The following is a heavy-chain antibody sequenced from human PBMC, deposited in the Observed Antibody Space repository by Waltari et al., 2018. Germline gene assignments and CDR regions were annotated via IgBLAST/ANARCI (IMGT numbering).Heavy chain of an antibody. D-gene: IGHD2-21*01. J-gene: IGHJ4*02. CDR3: AKGFEDLLPFDH. Sequence: EVQLVESGGGLVQPGGSLRLSCAASGFTYFHYFISWVRQAPGKGLEWISASSDGGVYTYYADSVEGRFTISRDSSKNTIYLQMNSLRVEDTALYYCAKGFEDLLPFDHWGQGTQVTVSS. V-gene: IGHV3-23*04. CDR2: SSDGGVYT. CDR1: GFTYFHYF.